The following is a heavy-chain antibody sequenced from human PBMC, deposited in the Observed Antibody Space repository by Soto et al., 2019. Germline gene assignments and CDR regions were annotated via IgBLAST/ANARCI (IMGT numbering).Heavy chain of an antibody. V-gene: IGHV3-33*01. CDR3: ASDQVGARSEPYYFYYYMDV. CDR1: GFTFSSYG. J-gene: IGHJ6*03. CDR2: IWYDGSNK. Sequence: GGSLRLSCAASGFTFSSYGMHWVRQAPGKGLEWVAVIWYDGSNKYYADSVKGRFITSRDKSKNTRYLQMNSLSAEVRAVCYCASDQVGARSEPYYFYYYMDVWGKGTTVTVSS. D-gene: IGHD1-26*01.